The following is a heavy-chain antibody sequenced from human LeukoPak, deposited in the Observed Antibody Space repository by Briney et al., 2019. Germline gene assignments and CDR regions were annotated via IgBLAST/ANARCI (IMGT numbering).Heavy chain of an antibody. CDR2: IYYSGST. J-gene: IGHJ6*02. D-gene: IGHD2-15*01. V-gene: IGHV4-59*12. CDR1: GGSISSYY. CDR3: ARSPLSCSGGSCYPYGMDV. Sequence: NPSETLSLTCTVSGGSISSYYWSRIRQPPGKGLEWIGYIYYSGSTNYNPSLKSRVTISVDTSKNQFSLKLSSVTAADTAVYYCARSPLSCSGGSCYPYGMDVWGQGTTVTVSS.